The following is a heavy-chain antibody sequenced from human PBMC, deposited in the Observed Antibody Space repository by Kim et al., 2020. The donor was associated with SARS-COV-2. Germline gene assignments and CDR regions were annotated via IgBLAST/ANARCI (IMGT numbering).Heavy chain of an antibody. Sequence: SETLSLTCTVSGGSISSYYWSWIRQPPGKGLEWIGYIYYSGSTNYNPSLKSRVTISVDTSKNQFSLKLSSVTAADTAVYYCARDTANKLAFDIWGQGTMVTVSS. V-gene: IGHV4-59*13. CDR3: ARDTANKLAFDI. CDR1: GGSISSYY. CDR2: IYYSGST. J-gene: IGHJ3*02.